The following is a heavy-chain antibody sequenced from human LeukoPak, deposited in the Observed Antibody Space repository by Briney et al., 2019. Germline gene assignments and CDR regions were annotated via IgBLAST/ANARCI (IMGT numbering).Heavy chain of an antibody. J-gene: IGHJ4*02. V-gene: IGHV3-20*04. CDR1: GFTFYDYG. Sequence: PGGSLRLSCVASGFTFYDYGMSWVRQVSGKGLEWVSGINWNGGSTSYADSVKGRFTISRDNAKNSLYLQMNSLRAEDTAVYYCARVVLRFLEYDDYWGQGTLVTVSS. CDR3: ARVVLRFLEYDDY. D-gene: IGHD3-3*01. CDR2: INWNGGST.